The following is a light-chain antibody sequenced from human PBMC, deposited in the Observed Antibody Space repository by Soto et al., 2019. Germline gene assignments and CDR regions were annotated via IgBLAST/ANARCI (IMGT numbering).Light chain of an antibody. CDR2: DAS. V-gene: IGKV3-11*01. CDR1: QSVSSY. Sequence: EIVLTQSPATLSLSPGERATLSCRASQSVSSYLAWYQQNPGQAPRLLIYDASNRATGIPARFSGSGSVTDFTLTISSLEPEDFGVYYCQQRSNWPLTFGRGTKVEIK. CDR3: QQRSNWPLT. J-gene: IGKJ4*01.